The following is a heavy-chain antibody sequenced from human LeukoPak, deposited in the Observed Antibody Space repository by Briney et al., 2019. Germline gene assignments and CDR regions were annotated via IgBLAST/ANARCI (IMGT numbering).Heavy chain of an antibody. Sequence: GGSLRLSCAASGFTFSNYGMNWVRQAPGKGLEWVTAISASGGNTYYADSVKGRFTISRDNAKNSLYLQMNSLRAEDTAVYYCAKSGCSSTSCYKYMDVWGKGTTVTVSS. D-gene: IGHD2-2*02. V-gene: IGHV3-23*01. CDR1: GFTFSNYG. J-gene: IGHJ6*03. CDR3: AKSGCSSTSCYKYMDV. CDR2: ISASGGNT.